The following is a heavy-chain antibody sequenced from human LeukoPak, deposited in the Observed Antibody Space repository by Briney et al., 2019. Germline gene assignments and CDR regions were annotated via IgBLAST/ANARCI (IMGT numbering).Heavy chain of an antibody. CDR2: IGLASGFT. V-gene: IGHV3-21*05. CDR3: VRDQNWAFDS. CDR1: GFIFSDYS. D-gene: IGHD7-27*01. J-gene: IGHJ4*02. Sequence: GGSLRLSCAASGFIFSDYSMNWVRQAPGRGLEWISYIGLASGFTSYADPVKGRFTTSSDTARNSLFLQMNSLRAEDTAVYYCVRDQNWAFDSWGQGTLVIVSS.